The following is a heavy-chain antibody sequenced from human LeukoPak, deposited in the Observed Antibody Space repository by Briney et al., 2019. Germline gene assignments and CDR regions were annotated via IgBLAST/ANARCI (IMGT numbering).Heavy chain of an antibody. CDR2: INPNSGGT. J-gene: IGHJ5*02. CDR3: ARADRLHGGPYLIGP. V-gene: IGHV1-2*02. CDR1: GYTFTDYY. Sequence: ASVKVSCKTSGYTFTDYYMHWVRQAPGQGLEWMGWINPNSGGTSSAQKFQGRVTMTRDTTITTVCMEVSWLTSDDTAIYYCARADRLHGGPYLIGPWGQGTLVTVSS. D-gene: IGHD2-21*01.